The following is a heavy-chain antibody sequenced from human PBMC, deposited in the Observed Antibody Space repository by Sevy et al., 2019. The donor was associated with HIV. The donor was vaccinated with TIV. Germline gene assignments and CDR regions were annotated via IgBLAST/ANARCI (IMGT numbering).Heavy chain of an antibody. Sequence: ASVKVSCKASSYVFVNYGITWLRQAPGQGLLWMGWISPYNGNTHYAQKFQGRVTMTTDTSSTTAYMELRSLISDDTAVYYCARDSMPLVHGVIITPYFYGMDVWGQGTTVTVSS. J-gene: IGHJ6*02. D-gene: IGHD3-10*01. V-gene: IGHV1-18*01. CDR1: SYVFVNYG. CDR2: ISPYNGNT. CDR3: ARDSMPLVHGVIITPYFYGMDV.